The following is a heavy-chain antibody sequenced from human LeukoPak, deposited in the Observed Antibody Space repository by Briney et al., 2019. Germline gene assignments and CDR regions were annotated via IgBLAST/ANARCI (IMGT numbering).Heavy chain of an antibody. D-gene: IGHD6-6*01. CDR2: IWYDGSNI. Sequence: GGSLRLSCAASGFTFSTYGMHWVRQAPGKGLEWLAVIWYDGSNIYYADSVKGRFAVSRDNSKNTLYLQMNSLRAEDTAVYYCARGYSSSSPSDYWGQGTLVTVSS. CDR1: GFTFSTYG. J-gene: IGHJ4*02. V-gene: IGHV3-33*01. CDR3: ARGYSSSSPSDY.